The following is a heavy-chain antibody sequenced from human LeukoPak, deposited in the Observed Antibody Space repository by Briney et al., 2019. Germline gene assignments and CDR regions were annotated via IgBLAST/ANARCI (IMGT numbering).Heavy chain of an antibody. D-gene: IGHD1-26*01. CDR2: ISAYNGNT. CDR3: ARDLDDHSGSYSSAFDI. Sequence: ASVKVSCKASGYTFTGYYMHWVRQAPGQGLEWMGWISAYNGNTNYAQKLQGRVTMTTDTSTSTAYMELRSLRSDDTAVYYCARDLDDHSGSYSSAFDIWGQGTMVTVSS. J-gene: IGHJ3*02. CDR1: GYTFTGYY. V-gene: IGHV1-18*04.